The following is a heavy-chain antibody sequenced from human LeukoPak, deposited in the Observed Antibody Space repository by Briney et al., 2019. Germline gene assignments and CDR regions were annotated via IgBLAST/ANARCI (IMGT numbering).Heavy chain of an antibody. CDR3: ARFKMATTDY. CDR1: GFTFSSYG. D-gene: IGHD5-24*01. V-gene: IGHV3-23*01. CDR2: ISGSGGST. J-gene: IGHJ4*02. Sequence: YPGRSLRLSCAASGFTFSSYGMSWVRQAPGKGLEWVSAISGSGGSTYYADSVKGRFTISRDNAKNSLYLQMNSLRAEDTAVYYCARFKMATTDYWGQGTLVTVSS.